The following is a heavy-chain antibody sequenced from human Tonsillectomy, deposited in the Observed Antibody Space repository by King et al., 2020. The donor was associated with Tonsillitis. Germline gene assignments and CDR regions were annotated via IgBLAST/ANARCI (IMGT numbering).Heavy chain of an antibody. CDR1: GFTFSSYW. CDR3: ARDYYDSSGSAPDAFDI. V-gene: IGHV3-7*01. CDR2: IKQDGSEK. D-gene: IGHD3-22*01. Sequence: VQLVESGGGLVQPGGSLRLSCAASGFTFSSYWMSWVRQAPGKGLEWVANIKQDGSEKYYVDSVKGRFTISRDNAKNSLYLQMNSLRAEDTAVYYCARDYYDSSGSAPDAFDIWGQGTMVTVSS. J-gene: IGHJ3*02.